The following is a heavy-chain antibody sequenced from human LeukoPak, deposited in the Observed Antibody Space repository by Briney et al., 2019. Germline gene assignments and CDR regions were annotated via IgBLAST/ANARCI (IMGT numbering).Heavy chain of an antibody. CDR3: ASAKGYCSSTSCPGDFDY. Sequence: GESLKISCKGSGYSFTSYWIGWVRQMPGKGLEWMGIIYPGDSDTRYSPSFQGQVTISADKSISTAYLQWSSLKASDTAMYYCASAKGYCSSTSCPGDFDYRGQGTLVTVSS. J-gene: IGHJ4*02. CDR1: GYSFTSYW. CDR2: IYPGDSDT. V-gene: IGHV5-51*01. D-gene: IGHD2-2*01.